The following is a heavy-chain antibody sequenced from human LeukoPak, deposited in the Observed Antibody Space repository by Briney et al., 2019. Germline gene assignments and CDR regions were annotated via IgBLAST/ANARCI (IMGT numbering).Heavy chain of an antibody. V-gene: IGHV3-11*06. CDR1: GFRISDYY. Sequence: GGSLRLSCAAPGFRISDYYMSWIRQAPGKGLEWVSHISSGRSVMNYADSVKGRFTISRDNDKNSVYLQMNSLRDEDTAVYYCAGGVYGYNAFDYWGQGTLVSVSS. CDR3: AGGVYGYNAFDY. J-gene: IGHJ4*02. D-gene: IGHD5/OR15-5a*01. CDR2: ISSGRSVM.